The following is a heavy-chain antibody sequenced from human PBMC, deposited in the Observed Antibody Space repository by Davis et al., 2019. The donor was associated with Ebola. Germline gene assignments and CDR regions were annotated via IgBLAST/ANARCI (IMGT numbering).Heavy chain of an antibody. CDR3: ARNNQRYSSSWYWFDP. CDR1: GGSISSGGYS. D-gene: IGHD6-13*01. CDR2: IYHSGST. Sequence: SETLSLTCAVSGGSISSGGYSWSWIRQPPGKGLEWIGYIYHSGSTYYNPSLKCRVTISVDRSKNQFSLKLSSVTAADTAVYYCARNNQRYSSSWYWFDPWGQGTLVTVSS. J-gene: IGHJ5*02. V-gene: IGHV4-30-2*01.